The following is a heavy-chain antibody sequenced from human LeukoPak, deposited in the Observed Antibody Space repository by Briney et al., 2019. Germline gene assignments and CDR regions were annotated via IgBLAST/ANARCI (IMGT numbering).Heavy chain of an antibody. V-gene: IGHV4-59*01. CDR2: IHYSGST. CDR3: ARQVYSSSWSYYFEY. Sequence: KPSGTPFLTCAGSGGSLSSYYWGWVRQAPGRGPEGGGSIHYSGSTSYNSSLKSRVTISIDTSKNQFSLKLSSVTPADTAVYYCARQVYSSSWSYYFEYWGQGILVTVSS. J-gene: IGHJ4*02. D-gene: IGHD6-13*01. CDR1: GGSLSSYY.